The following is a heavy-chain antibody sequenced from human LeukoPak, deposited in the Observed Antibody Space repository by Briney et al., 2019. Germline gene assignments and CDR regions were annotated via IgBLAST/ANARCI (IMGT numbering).Heavy chain of an antibody. V-gene: IGHV3-23*01. Sequence: GGSLRLSCAASGLLFSNTAMNWARQSPGRGLEWVSAISGGGERAFYADSVKGRFTISRDNSKNILYLQMNSLTADDTAIYYCGKDGGQYSSGPEFDPRGQGALVTVSS. D-gene: IGHD6-19*01. CDR3: GKDGGQYSSGPEFDP. CDR1: GLLFSNTA. J-gene: IGHJ5*02. CDR2: ISGGGERA.